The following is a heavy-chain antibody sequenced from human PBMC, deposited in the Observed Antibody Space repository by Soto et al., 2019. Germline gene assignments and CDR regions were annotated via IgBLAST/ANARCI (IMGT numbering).Heavy chain of an antibody. CDR1: GFTFSSYG. V-gene: IGHV3-30*18. Sequence: QVQLVESGGGVVQPGRSLRLSCAASGFTFSSYGMHWVRQAPSKGLEWVAVISYDGSNKYYADSVKGRFTISRDNSKNTLYLQMNSLRAEDTAVYYCAKPRSHHLYDYVWGSYRPIDYWGQGTLVTVSS. D-gene: IGHD3-16*02. CDR3: AKPRSHHLYDYVWGSYRPIDY. CDR2: ISYDGSNK. J-gene: IGHJ4*02.